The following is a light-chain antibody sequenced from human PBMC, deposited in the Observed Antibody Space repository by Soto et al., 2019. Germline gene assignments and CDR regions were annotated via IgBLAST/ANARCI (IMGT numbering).Light chain of an antibody. J-gene: IGLJ3*02. CDR2: EVM. CDR3: SSLTTSDTWV. Sequence: QSALTQPASVSGSPGQSITISCSGGSSDVGNYNRVSWYRQHPGKAPQLIVYEVMNRPSGVSNRFSGSKSGNTASLTISGLQAEDEADYFCSSLTTSDTWVIGGGTKVTVL. CDR1: SSDVGNYNR. V-gene: IGLV2-14*02.